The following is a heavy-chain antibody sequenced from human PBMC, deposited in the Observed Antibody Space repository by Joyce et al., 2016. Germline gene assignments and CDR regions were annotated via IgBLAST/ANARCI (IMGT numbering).Heavy chain of an antibody. Sequence: QVQLVQSGAEVKKPGASVKVSCKVSGYTFTGYYMHWVRQAPGQGLEWMGWINPNKGGTKYAQKFQGRVTMTRDTAISTAYMELSRLRSDDTAVYYCARTLTYYFDYWGQGTLVTVSS. CDR2: INPNKGGT. V-gene: IGHV1-2*02. D-gene: IGHD3-16*01. CDR1: GYTFTGYY. CDR3: ARTLTYYFDY. J-gene: IGHJ4*02.